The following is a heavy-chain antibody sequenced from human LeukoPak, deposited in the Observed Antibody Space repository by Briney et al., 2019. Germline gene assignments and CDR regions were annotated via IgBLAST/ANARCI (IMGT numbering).Heavy chain of an antibody. CDR1: GFTFSDYY. J-gene: IGHJ6*02. D-gene: IGHD3-22*01. Sequence: PGGSLRLSCAASGFTFSDYYMSWIRQAPGKGLEWVSYISSSGSTIYYADSVKGRFTISRDNAKNSLYLQMNSLRAEDTAVYYCARPGPDSSGYQAYYYYGMDVWGQGTTVTVSS. V-gene: IGHV3-11*01. CDR2: ISSSGSTI. CDR3: ARPGPDSSGYQAYYYYGMDV.